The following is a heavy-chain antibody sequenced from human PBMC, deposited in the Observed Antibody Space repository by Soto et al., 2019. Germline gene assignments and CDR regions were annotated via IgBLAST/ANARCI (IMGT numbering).Heavy chain of an antibody. D-gene: IGHD5-12*01. V-gene: IGHV3-53*01. CDR1: GFTVSTTY. J-gene: IGHJ4*02. Sequence: EVQLVESGGGLIHPGGSLRLSCGASGFTVSTTYMSWVRQAPGKGLEWVSTMYTGGSTSYADSVKGRFTISRDNSKNTLCLQMNGLSVEYSAVDYCGGGGGYSGYDGHDSWGQGTLVTVSS. CDR2: MYTGGST. CDR3: GGGGGYSGYDGHDS.